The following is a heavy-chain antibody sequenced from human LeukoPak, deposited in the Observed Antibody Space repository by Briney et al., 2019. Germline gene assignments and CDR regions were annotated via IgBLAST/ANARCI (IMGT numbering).Heavy chain of an antibody. J-gene: IGHJ4*02. CDR1: GEPFSGYY. CDR3: ARGHSTSGFDY. D-gene: IGHD6-6*01. CDR2: IDHSGSV. Sequence: SETLSLTCAVYGEPFSGYYWTWIRQPPGKGLEWIGQIDHSGSVNYNPSLESRASISVDKPKKQFSLKVNSVTAADTAVYFCARGHSTSGFDYWGQGARVSVSS. V-gene: IGHV4-34*01.